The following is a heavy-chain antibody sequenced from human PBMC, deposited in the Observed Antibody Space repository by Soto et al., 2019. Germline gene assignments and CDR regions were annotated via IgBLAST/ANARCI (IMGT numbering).Heavy chain of an antibody. D-gene: IGHD3-9*01. V-gene: IGHV4-31*03. CDR3: ASAEILTGYSPYYYYMDV. Sequence: SETLSLTCTVSGGSISSSSYYWGWIRQHPGKGLEWIWYIFYSGSTYYNPSLKSRVTISLDTSKNQFSLKLSSVTAADTAVYYCASAEILTGYSPYYYYMDVWGKGTTVTVSS. J-gene: IGHJ6*03. CDR2: IFYSGST. CDR1: GGSISSSSYY.